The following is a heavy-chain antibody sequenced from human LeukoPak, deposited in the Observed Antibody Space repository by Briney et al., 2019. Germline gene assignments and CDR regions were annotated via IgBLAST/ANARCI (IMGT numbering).Heavy chain of an antibody. CDR3: ASRLGAKGY. CDR2: ISASGGNI. V-gene: IGHV3-48*01. CDR1: GFIFGGYT. D-gene: IGHD1-26*01. J-gene: IGHJ4*02. Sequence: GGSLRLSCAGSGFIFGGYTMNWVRQAPGRGLEWLSYISASGGNIFYADSVKGRFTISRDNAKNSVYLQMNSLRAEDTAVYYCASRLGAKGYWGQGTLVTVSS.